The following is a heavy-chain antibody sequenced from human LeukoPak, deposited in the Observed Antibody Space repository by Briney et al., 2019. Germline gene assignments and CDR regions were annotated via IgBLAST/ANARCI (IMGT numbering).Heavy chain of an antibody. V-gene: IGHV3-74*01. Sequence: GGSLRLSCAASGFTVSSNYMTWVRQAPGKGLVWVSRINTDGSSIDYADSVKGRFTISRDNAKNTLYLQMNSLRAEDRAVYYCARSRDIPLDYWGQGTLVTVSS. CDR1: GFTVSSNY. CDR3: ARSRDIPLDY. D-gene: IGHD2-2*02. CDR2: INTDGSSI. J-gene: IGHJ4*02.